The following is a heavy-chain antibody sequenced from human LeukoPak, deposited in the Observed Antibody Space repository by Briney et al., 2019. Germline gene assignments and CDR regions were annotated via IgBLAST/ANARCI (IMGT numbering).Heavy chain of an antibody. CDR2: IKSKTDGGTT. V-gene: IGHV3-15*01. CDR3: TTTLYCSGGSCYPESPDNWFDP. CDR1: GFTFSNAW. J-gene: IGHJ5*02. Sequence: GGSLRLSCVASGFTFSNAWMSWVRQAPGKGLEWVGRIKSKTDGGTTDYAAAVKGRFTISRDDSKNTLYLQMNSLKTEDTAVYYCTTTLYCSGGSCYPESPDNWFDPWGQGTLVTVSS. D-gene: IGHD2-15*01.